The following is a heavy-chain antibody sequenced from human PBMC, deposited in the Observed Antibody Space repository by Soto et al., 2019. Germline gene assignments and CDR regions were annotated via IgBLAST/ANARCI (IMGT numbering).Heavy chain of an antibody. CDR1: GITFSNYL. V-gene: IGHV5-51*01. Sequence: ESLKIPCASSGITFSNYLIGLVRQVPGKGLEWVAIIYPSDSRTIYSPSFQGQVTISADKSISTAYLQWTSLKASDTAMYYCSTGGYCSSTSCYNFFDYWGQGTLVTVSS. CDR2: IYPSDSRT. CDR3: STGGYCSSTSCYNFFDY. J-gene: IGHJ4*02. D-gene: IGHD2-2*02.